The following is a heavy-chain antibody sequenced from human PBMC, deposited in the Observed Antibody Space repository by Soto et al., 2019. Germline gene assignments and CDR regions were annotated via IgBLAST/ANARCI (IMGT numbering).Heavy chain of an antibody. CDR3: ATMVVAAPTVVGRYYYYGMDV. V-gene: IGHV1-69*12. CDR2: IIPIFGTT. D-gene: IGHD2-15*01. CDR1: GGTFSNYA. J-gene: IGHJ6*02. Sequence: QVQLVQSGAEVKRPGSSVKVSCKASGGTFSNYAINWVRQAPGQGLEWMGGIIPIFGTTNFAQKFQGRVTITADESTKTAYMELRSLTSEDTAVYSCATMVVAAPTVVGRYYYYGMDVWGQGTTVTVSS.